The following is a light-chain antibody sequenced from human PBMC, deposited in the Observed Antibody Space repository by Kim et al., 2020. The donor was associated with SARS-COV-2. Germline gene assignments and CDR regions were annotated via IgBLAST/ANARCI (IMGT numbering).Light chain of an antibody. Sequence: QSALTQPASVSGSPGQSITISCTGTNSDVGGYNYVSWYQQHPGKAPKFLISDVTKRPSGVSNRFSGSKSGNTASLTISGLQAEDEADYYCYSYTTGGAWVFGGGTQLTVL. CDR2: DVT. V-gene: IGLV2-14*01. J-gene: IGLJ3*02. CDR3: YSYTTGGAWV. CDR1: NSDVGGYNY.